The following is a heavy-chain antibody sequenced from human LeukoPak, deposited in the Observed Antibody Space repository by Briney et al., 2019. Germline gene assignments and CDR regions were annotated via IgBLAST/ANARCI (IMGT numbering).Heavy chain of an antibody. CDR2: ISGSGGST. CDR1: GFTFSSYA. J-gene: IGHJ6*02. CDR3: AFIAAASTYYGMDV. V-gene: IGHV3-23*01. D-gene: IGHD6-13*01. Sequence: PGGSLRLSCAASGFTFSSYAMSWVRQAPGKGLEWVSAISGSGGSTYYADSVKGRFTISRDNSKNTLYLQMNSLRAEDTAVYYCAFIAAASTYYGMDVWGQGTTVTVSS.